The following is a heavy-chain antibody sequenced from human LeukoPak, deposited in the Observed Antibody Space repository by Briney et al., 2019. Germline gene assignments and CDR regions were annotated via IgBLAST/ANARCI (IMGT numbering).Heavy chain of an antibody. J-gene: IGHJ4*02. V-gene: IGHV1-3*01. CDR3: ARSIWYNRQYYFDS. Sequence: ASAKVSCKASGYSFNNYAMQWMRQAPGQRLEWMGWINCGNGKTKYSENFQGRVTITRDQSATTAYMDLSSLRSEDTAVYYCARSIWYNRQYYFDSWGQGTLVTVSS. CDR1: GYSFNNYA. CDR2: INCGNGKT. D-gene: IGHD6-13*01.